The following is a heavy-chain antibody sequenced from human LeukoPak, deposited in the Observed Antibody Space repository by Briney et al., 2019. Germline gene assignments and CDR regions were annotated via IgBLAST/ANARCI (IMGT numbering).Heavy chain of an antibody. CDR1: GFTFSRYA. J-gene: IGHJ4*02. D-gene: IGHD6-6*01. Sequence: GGSLRLSCAATGFTFSRYAMSWVRQAPGKGLEWVSGISGSGVNIYADSVKGRFTISRDSPKNTLYLQMNSLRAEDTAVYYCAKDRGYSSSSRYFDYWGQGALVTVSS. V-gene: IGHV3-23*01. CDR3: AKDRGYSSSSRYFDY. CDR2: ISGSGVNI.